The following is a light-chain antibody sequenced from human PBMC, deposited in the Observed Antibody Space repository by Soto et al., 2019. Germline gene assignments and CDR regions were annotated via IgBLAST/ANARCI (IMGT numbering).Light chain of an antibody. Sequence: EIVLTQSPGSLSLSPGEGATLSCRASQRVITDYLAWYQQKPGQAPRLLIYDASTRATGIPDRFSGGGSGTDFTLTISRLEPEDFAVYYCQQYGRSPWTFGQGTKVEV. V-gene: IGKV3-20*01. J-gene: IGKJ1*01. CDR2: DAS. CDR1: QRVITDY. CDR3: QQYGRSPWT.